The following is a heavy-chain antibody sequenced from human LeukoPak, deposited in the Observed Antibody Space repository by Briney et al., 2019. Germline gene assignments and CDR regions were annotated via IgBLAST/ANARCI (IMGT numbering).Heavy chain of an antibody. V-gene: IGHV1-69*06. CDR2: IIPIFGTA. CDR3: ATGGYDSSGYYYPFIIDY. D-gene: IGHD3-22*01. J-gene: IGHJ4*02. CDR1: GGTFSSYA. Sequence: ASVKVSCKASGGTFSSYAISWVRQAPGQGLEWMGGIIPIFGTANYAQKFQGRVTITADKSTSTAYMELSSLRSEDTAVYYCATGGYDSSGYYYPFIIDYWGQGTLVTVSS.